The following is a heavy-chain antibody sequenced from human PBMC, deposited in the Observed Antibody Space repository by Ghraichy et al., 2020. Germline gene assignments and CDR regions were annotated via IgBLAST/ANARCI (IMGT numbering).Heavy chain of an antibody. Sequence: GGSLRLSCAASGFTFSSYEMNWVRQAPGKGLEWVSYISSSGSTIYYADSVKGRFTISRDNAKNSLYLQMNSLRAEDTAVYYCARASFSEQLVRLDYYYGMDVWGQGTTVTVSS. J-gene: IGHJ6*02. CDR2: ISSSGSTI. V-gene: IGHV3-48*03. CDR1: GFTFSSYE. CDR3: ARASFSEQLVRLDYYYGMDV. D-gene: IGHD6-13*01.